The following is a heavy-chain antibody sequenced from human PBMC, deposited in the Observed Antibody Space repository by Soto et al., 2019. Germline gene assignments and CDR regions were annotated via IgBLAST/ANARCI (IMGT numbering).Heavy chain of an antibody. CDR3: AKELLSRRAGYDWDY. V-gene: IGHV3-23*04. CDR2: ITAGGGST. Sequence: EAQLVESGGGLVQPGGSLRLSCAASGFTFSIYAMTWVRQTPGKGLEWVSTITAGGGSTYYADSVRGRFTISRDNSENTLYLQMNSLRAEDTAVYYCAKELLSRRAGYDWDYWGQGALVTVSS. J-gene: IGHJ4*02. CDR1: GFTFSIYA. D-gene: IGHD5-18*01.